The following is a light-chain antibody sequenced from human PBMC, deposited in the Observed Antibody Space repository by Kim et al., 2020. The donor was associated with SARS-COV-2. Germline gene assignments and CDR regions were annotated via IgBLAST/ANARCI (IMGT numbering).Light chain of an antibody. CDR1: SSDVGSYNL. CDR2: EVS. Sequence: VSGSPGQLITISGTRTSSDVGSYNLVSWYQQHPGKAPKLMIYEVSKRPSGVSNRFSGSKSGNTASLTISGLQAEDEADYYCCSYVVFGGGTQLTVL. CDR3: CSYVV. J-gene: IGLJ2*01. V-gene: IGLV2-23*02.